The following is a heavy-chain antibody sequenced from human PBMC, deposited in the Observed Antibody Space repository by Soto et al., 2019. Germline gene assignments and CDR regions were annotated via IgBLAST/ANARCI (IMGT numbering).Heavy chain of an antibody. D-gene: IGHD3-16*02. CDR3: ARGNNYVWGSYRPSSYYFDY. CDR2: INPSGGST. V-gene: IGHV1-46*01. CDR1: GYTFTSYY. J-gene: IGHJ4*02. Sequence: ASVKVSCKASGYTFTSYYMHWVRQAPGQGLEWMGIINPSGGSTSYAQKFQGRVTMTRDTSTSTVYMELSSLRSEDTAVYYCARGNNYVWGSYRPSSYYFDYWGQGTLVTVSS.